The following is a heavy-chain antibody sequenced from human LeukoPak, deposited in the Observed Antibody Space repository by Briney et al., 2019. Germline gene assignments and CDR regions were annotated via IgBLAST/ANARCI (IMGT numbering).Heavy chain of an antibody. CDR1: GGSFSDYY. D-gene: IGHD5-18*01. J-gene: IGHJ4*02. V-gene: IGHV4-34*12. CDR2: IFYIGTA. CDR3: ARLQNVDTPMGRAGGFDY. Sequence: SETLSLTCAVYGGSFSDYYWSWIRQPPGKGLESIGSIFYIGTAYYNPSLKSRVTISVDTSKNQFSLKLTSVTAADTAVYYCARLQNVDTPMGRAGGFDYWGQGTLVTVSS.